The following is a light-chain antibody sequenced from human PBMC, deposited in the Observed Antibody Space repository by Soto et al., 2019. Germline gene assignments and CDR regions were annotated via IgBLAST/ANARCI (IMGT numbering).Light chain of an antibody. J-gene: IGLJ2*01. CDR2: EVS. CDR3: SSYAGSNNWVV. CDR1: SSDVGGYNY. V-gene: IGLV2-8*01. Sequence: QSALTQPPSASGSPGQSVTISCTGTSSDVGGYNYVSWYQQHPGKAPELMIYEVSKRPSGVPDRFSGSKSGNTASLTVSGLQAEDEADYYCSSYAGSNNWVVFGGGTKLTVL.